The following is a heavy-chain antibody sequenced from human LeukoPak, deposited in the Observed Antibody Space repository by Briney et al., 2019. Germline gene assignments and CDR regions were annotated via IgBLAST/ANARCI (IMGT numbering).Heavy chain of an antibody. Sequence: HPGGSLRLSCAASGNYWMHWVRQVPGKGLVWVSHINSDGSWTSYADSVKGRFTISRDNSKNTLYLQMNSLRAEDTAVYYCAKTRPLDSSSWSHGDYWGQGTLVTVSS. V-gene: IGHV3-74*01. CDR3: AKTRPLDSSSWSHGDY. D-gene: IGHD6-13*01. J-gene: IGHJ4*02. CDR1: GNYW. CDR2: INSDGSWT.